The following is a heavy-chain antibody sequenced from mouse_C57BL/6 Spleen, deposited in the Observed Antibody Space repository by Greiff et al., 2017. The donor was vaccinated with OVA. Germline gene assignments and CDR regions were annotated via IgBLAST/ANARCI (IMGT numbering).Heavy chain of an antibody. D-gene: IGHD3-2*02. CDR2: IDPSDSYT. V-gene: IGHV1-69*01. J-gene: IGHJ4*01. CDR3: ARGSSGRGYAMDY. Sequence: VQLQQPGAELVMPGASVKLSCKASGYTFTSYWMHWVKQRPGQGLEWIGEIDPSDSYTNYNQKFKGKSTLTVDKSSSTAYMQLSSLTSEDSAVYYCARGSSGRGYAMDYWGQGTSVTVSS. CDR1: GYTFTSYW.